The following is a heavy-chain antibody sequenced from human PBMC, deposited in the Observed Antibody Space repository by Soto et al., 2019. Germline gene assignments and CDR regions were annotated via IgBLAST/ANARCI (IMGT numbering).Heavy chain of an antibody. Sequence: TGGSLRLSCAASGFTFSSYDFHWVRQPPGEGLEWVSAIGTGGDTYYQVSVKGRFTISRENAENSVYLQMNSLRAEDTAVYYCAREDTAYGVSHLDYWGQGILVTVSS. CDR1: GFTFSSYD. CDR3: AREDTAYGVSHLDY. CDR2: IGTGGDT. J-gene: IGHJ4*02. D-gene: IGHD5-12*01. V-gene: IGHV3-13*01.